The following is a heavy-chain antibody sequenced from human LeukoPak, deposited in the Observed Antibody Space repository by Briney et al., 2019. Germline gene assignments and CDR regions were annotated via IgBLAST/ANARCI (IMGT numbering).Heavy chain of an antibody. CDR3: ATGEGH. D-gene: IGHD2-21*01. CDR2: IKQDGSAK. Sequence: GGSLRLSCSATGFIFSSDWMTWVRQAPGKGLEWVATIKQDGSAKHYGDSVKGRFTISRDNAKNTQYLEMNTLRAEDTAVYYCATGEGHWGQGTLVTVSS. CDR1: GFIFSSDW. V-gene: IGHV3-7*01. J-gene: IGHJ4*02.